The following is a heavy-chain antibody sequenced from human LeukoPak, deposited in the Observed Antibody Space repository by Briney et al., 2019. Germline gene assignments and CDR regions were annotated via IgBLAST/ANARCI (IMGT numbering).Heavy chain of an antibody. D-gene: IGHD6-13*01. J-gene: IGHJ5*02. CDR3: ASFVGAPRMAAAGDFDP. V-gene: IGHV3-30*04. CDR2: ISYDGSNK. CDR1: GFTFSSYA. Sequence: PGRSLRLSCAASGFTFSSYAMHWVRQAPGKGLEWVAVISYDGSNKYYADSVKGRFTISRDNSKNTLYLQMNSLRAEDTAVYYCASFVGAPRMAAAGDFDPWGQGTLVTVSS.